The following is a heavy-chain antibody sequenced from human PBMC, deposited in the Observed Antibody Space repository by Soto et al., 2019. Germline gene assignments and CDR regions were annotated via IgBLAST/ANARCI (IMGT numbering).Heavy chain of an antibody. CDR2: IYYSGST. D-gene: IGHD1-26*01. CDR3: ARSDYYGSTAY. CDR1: GGSVSSGSYY. Sequence: AETLSLTCTVSGGSVSSGSYYWSWIRQPPGKGLEWIGYIYYSGSTNYNPSLKSRVTISVDTSKNQFSLKLSSVTAADTAVYYCARSDYYGSTAYWGQGTLVTVSS. V-gene: IGHV4-61*01. J-gene: IGHJ4*02.